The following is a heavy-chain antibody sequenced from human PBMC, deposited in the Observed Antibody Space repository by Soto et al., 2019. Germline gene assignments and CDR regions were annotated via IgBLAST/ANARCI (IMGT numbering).Heavy chain of an antibody. CDR3: ARVLGYNSSWWRHTAFDI. Sequence: SVKVSCKASGGTFSSYAISWVRQAPGQGLEWMGGIIPIFGTANYAQKFQGRVTMTTDTSTSTAYMELRSLRSDDTAVYYCARVLGYNSSWWRHTAFDIWGQGTMVTVSS. CDR2: IIPIFGTA. D-gene: IGHD6-13*01. J-gene: IGHJ3*02. V-gene: IGHV1-69*05. CDR1: GGTFSSYA.